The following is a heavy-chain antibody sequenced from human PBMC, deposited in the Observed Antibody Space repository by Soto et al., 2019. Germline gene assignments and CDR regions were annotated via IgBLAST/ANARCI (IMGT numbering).Heavy chain of an antibody. V-gene: IGHV4-39*01. CDR2: IYYSGST. CDR1: GGSISSYY. Sequence: PSETLSLTCTVSGGSISSYYWGWIRQPPGKGLEWIGSIYYSGSTYYNPSLKSRVTISVDTSKNQFSLKLSSVTAADTAVYYCARRYYYYGMDVWGQGTTVTVSS. CDR3: ARRYYYYGMDV. J-gene: IGHJ6*02.